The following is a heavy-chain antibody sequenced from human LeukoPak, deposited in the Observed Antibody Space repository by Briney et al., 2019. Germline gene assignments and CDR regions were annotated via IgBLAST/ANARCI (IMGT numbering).Heavy chain of an antibody. CDR3: AKRASGSGTSLYDY. CDR2: ISNSGGST. D-gene: IGHD3-10*01. J-gene: IGHJ4*02. Sequence: GGSLRLSCAASGFTVSSNYMSWVRQAPGKGLEWVSVISNSGGSTFYADSVKGRFTISRDNSKSTLYLQMNSLRAEDTAVYYCAKRASGSGTSLYDYWGQGTLVTVSS. V-gene: IGHV3-23*01. CDR1: GFTVSSNY.